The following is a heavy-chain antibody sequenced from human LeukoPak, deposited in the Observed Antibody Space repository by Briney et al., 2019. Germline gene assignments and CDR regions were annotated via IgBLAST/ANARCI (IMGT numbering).Heavy chain of an antibody. CDR3: AREGGVGPTAPPDYYSYQMDV. CDR1: GYTFISYG. D-gene: IGHD1-26*01. V-gene: IGHV1-18*01. CDR2: ISPYTTKT. Sequence: ALVKVSCKASGYTFISYGITWVRQAPGQGLEWMGWISPYTTKTNYAQGLQGRVTMTTDTPTSTAYMELRSLRSDDTAVYYCAREGGVGPTAPPDYYSYQMDVWGKGTTVTVSS. J-gene: IGHJ6*03.